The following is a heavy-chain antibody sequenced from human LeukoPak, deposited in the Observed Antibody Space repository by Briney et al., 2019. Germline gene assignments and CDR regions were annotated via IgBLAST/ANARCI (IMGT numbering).Heavy chain of an antibody. CDR2: INHGGST. V-gene: IGHV4-34*01. CDR3: AYSSDYQQH. D-gene: IGHD3-22*01. J-gene: IGHJ1*01. CDR1: GGSFSDYY. Sequence: SGTLSLTCAVYGGSFSDYYGSWIRQPPGKGLEWIGEINHGGSTDYNPSLKSRVTISVDTSKNQFSLKLTSVTAADTAVYFCAYSSDYQQHLGQGTLVTVSS.